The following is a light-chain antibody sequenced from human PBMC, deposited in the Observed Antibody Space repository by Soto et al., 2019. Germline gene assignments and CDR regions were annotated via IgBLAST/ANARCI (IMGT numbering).Light chain of an antibody. V-gene: IGLV2-23*01. CDR1: SSDFRSHNL. Sequence: QSALTQPASVSGSPGQSIPISCTGTSSDFRSHNLVSWYQQHPGKVHKLMIYEGSKRPSGVSNRFSGSKSGNTASLTISGLQAEDEADYYCCSYAGSSTYPYVIGTGTKVTVL. CDR2: EGS. CDR3: CSYAGSSTYPYV. J-gene: IGLJ1*01.